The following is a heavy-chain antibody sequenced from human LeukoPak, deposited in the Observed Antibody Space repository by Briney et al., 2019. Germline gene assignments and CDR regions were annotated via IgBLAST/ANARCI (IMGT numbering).Heavy chain of an antibody. CDR3: ARAWYYDSSGYIDY. CDR2: IYYSGST. J-gene: IGHJ4*02. CDR1: GGSISSYY. Sequence: SETLSLTCTVSGGSISSYYWSWIRQPPGKRLEWIGHIYYSGSTNYNPSLKSRVTISVDTSKNQFSLKLSSVTAADTAVYYCARAWYYDSSGYIDYWGQGTLVTVSS. D-gene: IGHD3-22*01. V-gene: IGHV4-59*12.